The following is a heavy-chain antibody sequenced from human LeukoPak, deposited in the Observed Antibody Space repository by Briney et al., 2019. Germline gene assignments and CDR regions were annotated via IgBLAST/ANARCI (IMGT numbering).Heavy chain of an antibody. D-gene: IGHD3-22*01. CDR3: ARDESYYYDSSGCTGGY. CDR2: ISSSSSYI. Sequence: PGGSLRLSCAASGFTFSSYSMNWVRQAPGKGLEWVSSISSSSSYIYYADSVKGRFTISRDNAKNSLYLQMNSLRAEDTAVYYCARDESYYYDSSGCTGGYWGQGTLVTVSS. CDR1: GFTFSSYS. J-gene: IGHJ4*02. V-gene: IGHV3-21*01.